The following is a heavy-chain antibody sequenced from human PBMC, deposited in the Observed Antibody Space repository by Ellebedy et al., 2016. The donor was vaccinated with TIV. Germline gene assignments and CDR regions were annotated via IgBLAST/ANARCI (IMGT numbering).Heavy chain of an antibody. V-gene: IGHV6-1*01. J-gene: IGHJ4*02. CDR2: TYYRSKWNN. CDR3: ARDSWMPDPGVDS. CDR1: GDSVSPDIG. D-gene: IGHD1-1*01. Sequence: SQTLSLTCVISGDSVSPDIGWNWIRQSPSRGLEWLGRTYYRSKWNNDYAVSLKSRITINPDTSKNQFSLKLSSVTAADTAVYYCARDSWMPDPGVDSWGRGTLVTVSS.